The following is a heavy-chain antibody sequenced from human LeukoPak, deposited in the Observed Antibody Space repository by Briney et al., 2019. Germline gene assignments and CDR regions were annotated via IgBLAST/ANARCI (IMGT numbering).Heavy chain of an antibody. CDR3: AREPAYCSSTSCYPYYFDY. D-gene: IGHD2-2*01. CDR1: GGSISSGGYY. CDR2: IYYSGST. J-gene: IGHJ4*02. V-gene: IGHV4-31*03. Sequence: SQTLFLTCTVSGGSISSGGYYWSWIRQHPGKGLEWIGYIYYSGSTYYNPSLKSRVTISVDTSKNQFSLKLSSVTAADTAVYYCAREPAYCSSTSCYPYYFDYWGQGTLVTVSS.